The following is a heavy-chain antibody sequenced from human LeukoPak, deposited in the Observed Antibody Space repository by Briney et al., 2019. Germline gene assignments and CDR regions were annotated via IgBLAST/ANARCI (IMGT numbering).Heavy chain of an antibody. CDR3: ARDLNNYYDSRDPVDY. CDR2: ISAYNGNT. J-gene: IGHJ4*02. V-gene: IGHV1-18*01. D-gene: IGHD3-22*01. CDR1: GYTFTNYD. Sequence: ASVKVSCKASGYTFTNYDFSWVRQAPGQGLEWMGWISAYNGNTNYAQKLQGRVTMTTDTSTSTAYMELSSLRSDDTAVYYCARDLNNYYDSRDPVDYWGQGTLVTVSS.